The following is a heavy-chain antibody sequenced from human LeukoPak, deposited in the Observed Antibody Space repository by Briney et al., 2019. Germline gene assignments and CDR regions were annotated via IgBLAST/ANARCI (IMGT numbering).Heavy chain of an antibody. CDR3: ARGPGVHLWFRDFDY. D-gene: IGHD5-18*01. CDR2: INPNSGGT. CDR1: GYTFTGYY. V-gene: IGHV1-2*02. Sequence: ASVKVSCKASGYTFTGYYMHWVRQAPGQGLEWMGWINPNSGGTNYAQKFQGRVTMTRDTSISTAYMELSRLRSDDTAVYYCARGPGVHLWFRDFDYSGQGTLVTVSS. J-gene: IGHJ4*02.